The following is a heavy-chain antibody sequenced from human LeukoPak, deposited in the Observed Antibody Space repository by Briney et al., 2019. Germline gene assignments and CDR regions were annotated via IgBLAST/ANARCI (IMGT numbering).Heavy chain of an antibody. CDR2: ISSGSLYI. Sequence: PGGSLRLSCAASGFTFNSYDMNWVRQAPGKGLEWVSSISSGSLYINYADSVKGRFTISRDNAKNSLYLQMDSLRVEDTAVYYCAGGLLAFDYWGQGTLVTVSS. D-gene: IGHD3-10*01. CDR3: AGGLLAFDY. CDR1: GFTFNSYD. V-gene: IGHV3-21*01. J-gene: IGHJ4*02.